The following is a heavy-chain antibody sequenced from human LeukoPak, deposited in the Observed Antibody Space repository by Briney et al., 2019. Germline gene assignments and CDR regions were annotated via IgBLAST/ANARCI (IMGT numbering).Heavy chain of an antibody. CDR2: IYYSGST. CDR1: GGSISSSYY. Sequence: SETLSLTCTVSGGSISSSYYWGWIRQPPGKGLEWIGSIYYSGSTYYNPSLKSRVTISVDTSKNQFSLKLSSVTAADTAVYYCARRGVGASYIDYWGQGTLVTVSS. J-gene: IGHJ4*02. V-gene: IGHV4-39*01. D-gene: IGHD1-26*01. CDR3: ARRGVGASYIDY.